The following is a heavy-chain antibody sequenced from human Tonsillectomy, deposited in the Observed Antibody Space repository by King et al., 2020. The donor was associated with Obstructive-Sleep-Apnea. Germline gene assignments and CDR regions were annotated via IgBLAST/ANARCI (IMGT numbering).Heavy chain of an antibody. V-gene: IGHV3-9*01. Sequence: VQLVESGGGLVQPGRSLRLSCAASGFTFDDYGMHWVRQAPGKGLEGVSGISWNSGAIGYADPVKGRFTISRDNGKNSLYLQMNSLRAEDTALYFCVKDRGSGYRSGAFDIWGQGTMVAVSS. D-gene: IGHD6-25*01. J-gene: IGHJ3*02. CDR1: GFTFDDYG. CDR2: ISWNSGAI. CDR3: VKDRGSGYRSGAFDI.